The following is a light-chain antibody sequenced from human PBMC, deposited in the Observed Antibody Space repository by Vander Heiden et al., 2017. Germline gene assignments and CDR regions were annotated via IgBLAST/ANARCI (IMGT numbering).Light chain of an antibody. J-gene: IGLJ2*01. CDR2: EGS. Sequence: QSALTQPASVSGSPGQSITISCTGTSSDVGNYNPVSWYQQHPGKAPKVMIYEGSKRPSGVSNRFSGSKSGNTASLTISGLQAEDEADYYCCSYAGSSTVIFGGGTKLTVL. CDR1: SSDVGNYNP. CDR3: CSYAGSSTVI. V-gene: IGLV2-23*01.